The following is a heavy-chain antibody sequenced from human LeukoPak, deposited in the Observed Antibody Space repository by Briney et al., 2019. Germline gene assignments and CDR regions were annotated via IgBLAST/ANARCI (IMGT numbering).Heavy chain of an antibody. J-gene: IGHJ4*02. CDR2: ISSSGGST. Sequence: AGGSLRLSCAASGFTFGSYAMSWVRQAPGKGLEWVSAISSSGGSTYYADSVKGRFTISRDNSKNTLYLQMNSLRVEDTAVYYCAKDPYGYNSYYFDYWGQGTLGTVSS. V-gene: IGHV3-23*01. CDR3: AKDPYGYNSYYFDY. D-gene: IGHD5-24*01. CDR1: GFTFGSYA.